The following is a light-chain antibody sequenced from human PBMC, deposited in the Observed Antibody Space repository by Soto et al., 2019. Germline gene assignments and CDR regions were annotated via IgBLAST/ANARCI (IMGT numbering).Light chain of an antibody. CDR3: AAWDDSLNSIV. J-gene: IGLJ2*01. CDR1: RSNIVSNY. CDR2: TNS. V-gene: IGLV1-47*01. Sequence: QSVLTKPPSASGTPGQSVTISCSGSRSNIVSNYVYWYQQLPGTAPKLLMYTNSHRPSGVPDRFSGSKSGTSASLAISGLRFEDEADYYCAAWDDSLNSIVFGGGTKVTVL.